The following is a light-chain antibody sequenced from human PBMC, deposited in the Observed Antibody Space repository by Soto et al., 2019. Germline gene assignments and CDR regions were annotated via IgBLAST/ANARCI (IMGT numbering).Light chain of an antibody. Sequence: EIVLTQSPGTLSLSPGERATLSCRASQSVSSSYLAWYQQKPGQAPRLLIYGASSRATGIPDRFSGSGSGTDFTLTISRLEPEDFATYYCQPGGTTPPWTFGQGTKVEFK. CDR1: QSVSSSY. V-gene: IGKV3-20*01. J-gene: IGKJ1*01. CDR2: GAS. CDR3: QPGGTTPPWT.